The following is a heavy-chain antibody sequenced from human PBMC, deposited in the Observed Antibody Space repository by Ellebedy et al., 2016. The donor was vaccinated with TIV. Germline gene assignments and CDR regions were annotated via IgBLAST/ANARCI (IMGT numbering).Heavy chain of an antibody. CDR2: MSNTGYI. J-gene: IGHJ4*02. CDR1: DDSITTYF. Sequence: MPGGSLRLSCTVSDDSITTYFWSWIRQPLGKGLDWIGHMSNTGYINYNPSLQSRVTNSLDTSKKQISLKLTSVTAADTAVYYCARRGSVSGSRGYYFDFWGQGTQVAVSS. V-gene: IGHV4-59*01. CDR3: ARRGSVSGSRGYYFDF. D-gene: IGHD3-10*01.